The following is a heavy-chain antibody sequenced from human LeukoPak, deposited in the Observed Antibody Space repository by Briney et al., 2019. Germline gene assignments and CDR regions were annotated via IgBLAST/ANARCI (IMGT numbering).Heavy chain of an antibody. J-gene: IGHJ4*02. D-gene: IGHD6-13*01. CDR3: ARDSSSWYYFDY. Sequence: GGSLRLSCAASGFTFSSYSMTWVRQAPGKGLEWVSSISTSSSYIYYADSMKGRFTISRDNAKNSLYLQVNSLRAEDTAVYYCARDSSSWYYFDYWGQGTLVTVSS. CDR2: ISTSSSYI. V-gene: IGHV3-21*01. CDR1: GFTFSSYS.